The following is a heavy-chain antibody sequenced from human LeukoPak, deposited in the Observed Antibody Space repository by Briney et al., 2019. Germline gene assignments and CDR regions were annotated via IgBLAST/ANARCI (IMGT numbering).Heavy chain of an antibody. J-gene: IGHJ4*02. V-gene: IGHV2-5*01. Sequence: SGPTLVGPTQTLPLACTFSGFSLSTTGEGVGWIRQPPGKALEWLAVIYWNGGNYYSPSLKSRLTITKDASKNHVVLTLTNMVPVDTATYYCAHTIYANGGPYHFDYWGQGTLVTVSS. CDR3: AHTIYANGGPYHFDY. CDR2: IYWNGGN. D-gene: IGHD2/OR15-2a*01. CDR1: GFSLSTTGEG.